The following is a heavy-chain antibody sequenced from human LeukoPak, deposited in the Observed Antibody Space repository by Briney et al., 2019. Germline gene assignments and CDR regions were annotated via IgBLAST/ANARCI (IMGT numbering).Heavy chain of an antibody. CDR2: ISTGGST. V-gene: IGHV4-4*07. Sequence: SETLSLTCTVSGASISSSYCTWIRQPAGEGLERIGRISTGGSTTYNPSFKSRVTMSLDTSKNQFSLNLTSVTAADTAVYYCARDQTYYVSGGYYYVTYFQHWGQGILVTVSS. CDR1: GASISSSY. CDR3: ARDQTYYVSGGYYYVTYFQH. D-gene: IGHD3-22*01. J-gene: IGHJ1*01.